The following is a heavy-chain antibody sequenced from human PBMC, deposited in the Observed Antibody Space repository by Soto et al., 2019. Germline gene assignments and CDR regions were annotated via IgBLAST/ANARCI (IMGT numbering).Heavy chain of an antibody. J-gene: IGHJ4*02. CDR1: GFSLSINAVG. D-gene: IGHD1-26*01. Sequence: QITLKASGPTLVKPTQTLTLTCTFSGFSLSINAVGVGWIRQPPGKALEWLALIYWDGDKRYSPSLKSRLTITKDTSKNQVVLTMTNMDPVDTASYYCARLYSGSYFDYWGQGTLVTVSS. CDR3: ARLYSGSYFDY. CDR2: IYWDGDK. V-gene: IGHV2-5*02.